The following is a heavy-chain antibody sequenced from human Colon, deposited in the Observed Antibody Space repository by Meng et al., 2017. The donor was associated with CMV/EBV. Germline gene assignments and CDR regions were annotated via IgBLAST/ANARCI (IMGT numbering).Heavy chain of an antibody. Sequence: ASVKVSCKTSGGPFKSNAISWVRQAPGQGLEWMGWTNPKSGDTNYAQKFQGRVTMTRDTSTSTAYMEVSRLTSDDTAMYYCARATRDRVITGSNGSFGYWGQGTLVTVSS. J-gene: IGHJ4*02. CDR1: GGPFKSNA. V-gene: IGHV1-2*02. CDR3: ARATRDRVITGSNGSFGY. CDR2: TNPKSGDT. D-gene: IGHD1-7*01.